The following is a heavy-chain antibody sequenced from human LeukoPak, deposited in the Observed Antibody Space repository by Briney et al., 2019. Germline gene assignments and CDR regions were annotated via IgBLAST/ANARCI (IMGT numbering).Heavy chain of an antibody. CDR2: IIPIFGTP. Sequence: ASVKVCCKASGGTFGSYVISWVRQAPGQGLEWMGGIIPIFGTPHYAQKFQGRLTITAGESTSTVYMEMSSLRSEDTTMYYCAKEGDTALVTGYFDLWGRGTPVTVSS. CDR1: GGTFGSYV. CDR3: AKEGDTALVTGYFDL. D-gene: IGHD5-18*01. V-gene: IGHV1-69*13. J-gene: IGHJ2*01.